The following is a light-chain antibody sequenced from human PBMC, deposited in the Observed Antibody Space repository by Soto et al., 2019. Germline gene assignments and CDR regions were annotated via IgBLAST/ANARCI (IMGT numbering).Light chain of an antibody. CDR2: DAS. V-gene: IGKV1-5*01. CDR3: HSRA. Sequence: DIQLTQTPSALSASVGDEVTITCRASQTISRWLAWYQQKPGRAPKLLIYDASTLESGVPSRFSGSGSETEFTLTISRLQPDDFATYFCHSRAFGQGTRRENK. CDR1: QTISRW. J-gene: IGKJ5*01.